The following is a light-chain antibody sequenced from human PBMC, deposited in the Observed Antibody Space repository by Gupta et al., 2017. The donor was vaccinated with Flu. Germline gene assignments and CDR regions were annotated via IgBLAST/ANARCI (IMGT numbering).Light chain of an antibody. CDR2: RNN. CDR3: AAWDDRLNGV. Sequence: QSVLTQPPSASGTPGQRVIISCSGSSSNIGSNYVYWYRQLPGTAPKLLIYRNNQRPSGVPDRFSGSKSGTSASLAISGPRSEDEADYYCAAWDDRLNGVFGGGTKLTVL. J-gene: IGLJ3*02. CDR1: SSNIGSNY. V-gene: IGLV1-47*01.